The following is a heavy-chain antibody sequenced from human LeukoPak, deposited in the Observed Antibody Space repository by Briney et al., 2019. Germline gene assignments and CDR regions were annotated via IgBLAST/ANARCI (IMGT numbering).Heavy chain of an antibody. CDR1: GFTFSSYA. CDR3: ASWPGGWYGEDS. D-gene: IGHD6-19*01. Sequence: GGSLRLSCAASGFTFSSYAMHWVRQAPGKGLEWVAVISYDGSNKYYADSVKGRFTISRDTSKSTLYLQMNSLRAEDTAVYYCASWPGGWYGEDSWGQGTLVTVSS. J-gene: IGHJ4*02. CDR2: ISYDGSNK. V-gene: IGHV3-30*14.